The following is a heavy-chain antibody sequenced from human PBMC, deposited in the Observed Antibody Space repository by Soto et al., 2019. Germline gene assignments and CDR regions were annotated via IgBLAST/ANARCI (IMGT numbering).Heavy chain of an antibody. Sequence: PGGSLRLSCAASGFTFSSYAMHWVRQAPGKGLEWVAVISYDGSNKYYADSGKGRFTISRDKSKNTLYLQMNSLRAEDTAVYYCARDHPRRSSSPLDVWGQGTTVTVSS. D-gene: IGHD6-6*01. CDR2: ISYDGSNK. J-gene: IGHJ6*02. V-gene: IGHV3-30-3*01. CDR3: ARDHPRRSSSPLDV. CDR1: GFTFSSYA.